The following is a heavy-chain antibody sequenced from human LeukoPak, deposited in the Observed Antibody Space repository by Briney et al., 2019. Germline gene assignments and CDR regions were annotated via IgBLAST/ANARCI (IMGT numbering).Heavy chain of an antibody. J-gene: IGHJ3*02. CDR2: IYPGDSDT. CDR1: GYSFTSYW. Sequence: GESLKISCKGSGYSFTSYWIGWVRQMPGKGLEWMGIIYPGDSDTRYSPSFQGQVIISADKSITTAYLQWSSLKASDTAMYYCARLGGGSSSSVIAGAFDIWGQGTMVTVSS. CDR3: ARLGGGSSSSVIAGAFDI. D-gene: IGHD2-15*01. V-gene: IGHV5-51*01.